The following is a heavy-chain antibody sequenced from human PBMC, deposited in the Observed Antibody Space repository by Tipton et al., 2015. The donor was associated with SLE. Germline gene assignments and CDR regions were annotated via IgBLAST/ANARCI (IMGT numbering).Heavy chain of an antibody. Sequence: TLPLTCTVSGGSISSGRYYWSWIRQPAGKGPEWIGRIFASGITNYNPSLKSRVTISVDTSKNQFSLRLSSVTAADTAVYYCVRDAGETAEQTNFVFGYYMDVWGKGTTVTVSS. CDR3: VRDAGETAEQTNFVFGYYMDV. J-gene: IGHJ6*03. CDR2: IFASGIT. D-gene: IGHD1/OR15-1a*01. CDR1: GGSISSGRYY. V-gene: IGHV4-61*02.